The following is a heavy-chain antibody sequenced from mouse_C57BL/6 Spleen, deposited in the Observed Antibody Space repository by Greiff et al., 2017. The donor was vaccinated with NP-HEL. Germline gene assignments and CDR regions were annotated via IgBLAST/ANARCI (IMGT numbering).Heavy chain of an antibody. Sequence: VKLMESGAELVRPGASVTLSCKASGYTFTDYEMHWVKQTPVHGLEWIGAIDPETGGTAYNQKFKGKAILTADKSSSTAYMELRSLTSEDSAVYYCTKTTVVALYYFDYWGQGTTLTVSS. J-gene: IGHJ2*01. CDR1: GYTFTDYE. V-gene: IGHV1-15*01. D-gene: IGHD1-1*01. CDR2: IDPETGGT. CDR3: TKTTVVALYYFDY.